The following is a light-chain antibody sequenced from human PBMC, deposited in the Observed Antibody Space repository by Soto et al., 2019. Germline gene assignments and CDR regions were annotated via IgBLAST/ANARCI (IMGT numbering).Light chain of an antibody. CDR1: SSDVGGYNY. CDR2: EVS. J-gene: IGLJ1*01. Sequence: QSVLTQPASVSGSPGQSMTISCTGTSSDVGGYNYVSWYQQHPGKAPKLMIYEVSNRPSGVSNRFSGSKSGNTASLTISGLQAEDEADYYCSSYTSSVYVFGTGTKVTVL. CDR3: SSYTSSVYV. V-gene: IGLV2-14*01.